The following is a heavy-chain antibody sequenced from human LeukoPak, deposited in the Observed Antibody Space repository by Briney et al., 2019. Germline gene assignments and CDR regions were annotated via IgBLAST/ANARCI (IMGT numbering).Heavy chain of an antibody. V-gene: IGHV4-59*01. CDR1: GGSISSYY. Sequence: SETLSLTCTVSGGSISSYYWSWIRQPPGKGLEWIGYIYYSGSTNYNPSLKSRVTISVDTSKNQFSLKLSSVTAADTAVYYCARKIGSYFDYWGQGTLVTVSS. CDR2: IYYSGST. CDR3: ARKIGSYFDY. J-gene: IGHJ4*02. D-gene: IGHD1-26*01.